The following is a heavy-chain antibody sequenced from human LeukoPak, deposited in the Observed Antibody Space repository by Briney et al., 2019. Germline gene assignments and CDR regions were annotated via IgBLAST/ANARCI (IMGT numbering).Heavy chain of an antibody. CDR3: ARDPSLQLPAAGILDYMDV. Sequence: ASVKVSCKASGYTFTSYAMNWVRQAPGQGLEWMGWINTNTGNPTYAQGFTGRFVFSLDTSVSTAYLQISSLKAEDTAVYYCARDPSLQLPAAGILDYMDVWGKGTTVTISS. V-gene: IGHV7-4-1*02. CDR2: INTNTGNP. CDR1: GYTFTSYA. J-gene: IGHJ6*03. D-gene: IGHD6-13*01.